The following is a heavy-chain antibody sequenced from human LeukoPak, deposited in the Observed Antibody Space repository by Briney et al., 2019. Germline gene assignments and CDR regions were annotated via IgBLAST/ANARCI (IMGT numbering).Heavy chain of an antibody. J-gene: IGHJ4*02. CDR1: GFTFSSYA. D-gene: IGHD6-19*01. Sequence: GGSLRLSCAASGFTFSSYAMSWVRQAPGKGLEWVSAISGSGGSTYYADSVKGRFTISRDNSKNTLYLQMNSLRAEDTAVYYCAKAETYSSVWYKLLYYFDYWGQGTLVTVSS. V-gene: IGHV3-23*01. CDR3: AKAETYSSVWYKLLYYFDY. CDR2: ISGSGGST.